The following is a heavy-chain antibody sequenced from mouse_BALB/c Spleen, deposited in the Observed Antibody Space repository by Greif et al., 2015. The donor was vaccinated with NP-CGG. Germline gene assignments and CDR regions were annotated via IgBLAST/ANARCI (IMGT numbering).Heavy chain of an antibody. CDR1: DYTFTSYT. CDR3: ARSLSSMITTDYAMDY. Sequence: QVQLQQSAAELARPGASVKMSCKASDYTFTSYTMHWVKQRPGQGLEWIGYINPSSGYTEYNQKFKDKTTLTADKSSSTAYMQLSSLTSEDSAVYYCARSLSSMITTDYAMDYLGQGTSVTVSS. V-gene: IGHV1-4*02. D-gene: IGHD2-4*01. CDR2: INPSSGYT. J-gene: IGHJ4*01.